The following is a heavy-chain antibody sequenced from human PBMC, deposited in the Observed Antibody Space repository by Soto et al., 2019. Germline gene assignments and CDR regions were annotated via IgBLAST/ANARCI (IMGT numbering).Heavy chain of an antibody. D-gene: IGHD1-26*01. CDR1: GYSFSTHA. CDR2: INSVNDHT. V-gene: IGHV1-3*01. J-gene: IGHJ4*02. CDR3: ARDDSGFSGSHYIDYFNY. Sequence: GASVKVSCKASGYSFSTHAMHWVRQAPGQGLEWVGWINSVNDHTIYSEKFQGRVTITSDTSATTAYMELSSLTSEDTAVYYCARDDSGFSGSHYIDYFNYWGQGALVTVSS.